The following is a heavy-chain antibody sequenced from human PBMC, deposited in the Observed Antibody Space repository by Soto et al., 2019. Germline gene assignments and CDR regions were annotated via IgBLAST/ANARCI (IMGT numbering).Heavy chain of an antibody. Sequence: SETLSLTCTVSVGSISSSSYYWGWIRQPPGKGLEWIGSIYYSGSTYYNPSLKSRVTISVDTSKNQFSLKLSSVTAADTAVYYCARHGIVGATTDRSFDYWGQGTLVTVSS. CDR2: IYYSGST. D-gene: IGHD1-26*01. CDR1: VGSISSSSYY. V-gene: IGHV4-39*01. J-gene: IGHJ4*02. CDR3: ARHGIVGATTDRSFDY.